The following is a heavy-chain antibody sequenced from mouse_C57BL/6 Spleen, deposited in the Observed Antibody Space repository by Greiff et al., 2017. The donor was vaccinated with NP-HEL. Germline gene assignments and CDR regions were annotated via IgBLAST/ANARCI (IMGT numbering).Heavy chain of an antibody. CDR1: GFTFSGYA. CDR3: ESEDD. V-gene: IGHV5-4*01. Sequence: EVQVVESGGGLVKPGGSLKLSCAASGFTFSGYAMSWVRQTPEKRLEWVASISDGGSYIYYPDNVKGRFTISRDNAKNNLYLQMSHLKSEDTAMYYCESEDDWGQGTTVTVSS. J-gene: IGHJ2*01. CDR2: ISDGGSYI.